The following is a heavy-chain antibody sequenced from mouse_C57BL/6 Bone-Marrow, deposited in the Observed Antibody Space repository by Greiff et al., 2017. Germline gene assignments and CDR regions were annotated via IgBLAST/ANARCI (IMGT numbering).Heavy chain of an antibody. CDR1: GYTFTDYN. D-gene: IGHD2-5*01. CDR2: INPNNGGT. Sequence: EVQLQQSGPELVKPGASVKIPCKASGYTFTDYNMDWVKQSHGKSLEWIGDINPNNGGTIYNQKFKGKATLTVDKSSSTAYMELRSLTSEDTAVYYCARLLYSNLFYAMDYWGQGTSVTVSS. V-gene: IGHV1-18*01. J-gene: IGHJ4*01. CDR3: ARLLYSNLFYAMDY.